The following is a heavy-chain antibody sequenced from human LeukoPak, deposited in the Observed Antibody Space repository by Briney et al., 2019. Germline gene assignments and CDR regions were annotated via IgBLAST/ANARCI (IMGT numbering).Heavy chain of an antibody. Sequence: ASVKVSCKASGYTFTGYYMHRVRQAPGQGLEWMGWINPNSGGTNYAQKFQGWVTMTRDTSISTAYMELRSLRSDDTAVYYCARAPTGFFGVVNEMDVWGKGTTVTVSS. CDR2: INPNSGGT. D-gene: IGHD3-3*01. CDR1: GYTFTGYY. CDR3: ARAPTGFFGVVNEMDV. V-gene: IGHV1-2*04. J-gene: IGHJ6*04.